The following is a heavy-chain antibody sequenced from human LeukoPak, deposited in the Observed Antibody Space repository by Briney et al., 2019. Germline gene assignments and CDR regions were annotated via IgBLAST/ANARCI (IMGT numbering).Heavy chain of an antibody. Sequence: PGGSLRLSCAASGFIFRSYPMHWVRQAPGKGLEWVAVVSYDGSGENYADSVNGRFTISRDNSKNTLYLQMNSLRAEDTAVFYCARVGSAAPVTSSGHTIDYWGQGTLVIVSS. CDR1: GFIFRSYP. CDR3: ARVGSAAPVTSSGHTIDY. CDR2: VSYDGSGE. J-gene: IGHJ4*02. V-gene: IGHV3-30*01. D-gene: IGHD3-22*01.